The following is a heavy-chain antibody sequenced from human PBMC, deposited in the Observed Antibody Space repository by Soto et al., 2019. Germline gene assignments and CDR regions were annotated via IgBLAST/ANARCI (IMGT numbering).Heavy chain of an antibody. CDR3: TRGVVPAVGILWFDP. D-gene: IGHD2-2*01. CDR1: GFTFSGSA. V-gene: IGHV3-73*01. J-gene: IGHJ5*02. CDR2: IRSKANSYAT. Sequence: GGSLRLSCAASGFTFSGSAMHWVRQASGKGLEWVGRIRSKANSYATAYAASVKGRFTISRDDSKNTAYLQMNSLKTEDTAVYYCTRGVVPAVGILWFDPWGQGTLVTVSS.